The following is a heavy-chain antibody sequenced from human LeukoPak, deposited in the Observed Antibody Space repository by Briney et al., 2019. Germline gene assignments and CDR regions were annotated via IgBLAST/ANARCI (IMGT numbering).Heavy chain of an antibody. CDR2: ISAYNGNT. J-gene: IGHJ1*01. CDR3: ARDDYGDESAEYFQH. Sequence: ASVKVSCKASGYTFTSYGISWVRQAPGQGLEWMGWISAYNGNTNYAQKLQGRVTMTTDTSTSTAYMELRSLRSDDTAVYYCARDDYGDESAEYFQHWGRGTLVTVSS. D-gene: IGHD4-17*01. V-gene: IGHV1-18*01. CDR1: GYTFTSYG.